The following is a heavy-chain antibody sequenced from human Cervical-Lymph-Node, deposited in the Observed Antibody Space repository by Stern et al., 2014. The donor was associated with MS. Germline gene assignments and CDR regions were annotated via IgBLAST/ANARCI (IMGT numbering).Heavy chain of an antibody. CDR1: GFSLTTSAMC. D-gene: IGHD6-13*01. Sequence: ESGPALVKPTQTLTLTCTFSGFSLTTSAMCVSWIRQPPGKALEWLALIDWDDDKYYNTSRKTRLTISKDPSKTQVLLALTTLDPVDTATYYGARCRWDSRRWYYFDYWGQGTLVTVSS. CDR3: ARCRWDSRRWYYFDY. CDR2: IDWDDDK. J-gene: IGHJ4*02. V-gene: IGHV2-70*01.